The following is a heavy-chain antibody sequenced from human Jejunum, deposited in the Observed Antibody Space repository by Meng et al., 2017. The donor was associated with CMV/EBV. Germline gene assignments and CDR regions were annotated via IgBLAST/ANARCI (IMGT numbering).Heavy chain of an antibody. Sequence: ISSGDYYWSWIRQPPGKGLEWIGFISSTGRPYYNPSLKSRLTISVDTSKNQFSLRLSSVTAADTAVYYCARTQDCHITSCYTGFDPWGQGTLVTVSS. CDR2: ISSTGRP. D-gene: IGHD2-2*01. J-gene: IGHJ5*02. V-gene: IGHV4-30-4*08. CDR1: ISSGDYY. CDR3: ARTQDCHITSCYTGFDP.